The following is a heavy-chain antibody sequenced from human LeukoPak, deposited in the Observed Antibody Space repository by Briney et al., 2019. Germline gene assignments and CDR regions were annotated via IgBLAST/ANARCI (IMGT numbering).Heavy chain of an antibody. Sequence: SETLSLTCTVSGGSISNHYWCWIRQPPGKALEWIGYNYYSGTTNSNPSLKSRVTISVDRSKNQFSLNLSSVAPADTAVYYCARYTTVAAFDYWGQGTLVTVSS. CDR2: NYYSGTT. V-gene: IGHV4-59*11. CDR1: GGSISNHY. J-gene: IGHJ4*02. D-gene: IGHD6-19*01. CDR3: ARYTTVAAFDY.